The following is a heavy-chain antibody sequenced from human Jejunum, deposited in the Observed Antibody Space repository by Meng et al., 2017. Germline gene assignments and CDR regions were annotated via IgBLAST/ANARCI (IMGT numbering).Heavy chain of an antibody. J-gene: IGHJ4*02. D-gene: IGHD3-22*01. CDR1: GGSISSDDYY. CDR2: IHYIGSA. V-gene: IGHV4-30-4*01. CDR3: ARERWEDYESRGFDS. Sequence: QVQLQEAGPGLVKPAQTLSRSCNGTGGSISSDDYYWSWLRQPPGKGLEWIGYIHYIGSAFYHPALKSRATVSVDTSKNQFSLELKSVTAADTAPYYCARERWEDYESRGFDSWGQGTLVTVSS.